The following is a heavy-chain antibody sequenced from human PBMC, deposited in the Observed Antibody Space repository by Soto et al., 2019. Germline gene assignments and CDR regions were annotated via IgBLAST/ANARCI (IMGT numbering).Heavy chain of an antibody. CDR3: ARRSSTMVRGVKYNWFDP. CDR2: IYHSGST. Sequence: SETLSLTCAVSSGSISSSNWWSWVRQPPGKGLEWIGEIYHSGSTNYNPSLKSRVTISVDKSKNQFSLKLSSVTAADTAVYYCARRSSTMVRGVKYNWFDPWGQGTLVTVSS. V-gene: IGHV4-4*02. CDR1: SGSISSSNW. J-gene: IGHJ5*02. D-gene: IGHD3-10*01.